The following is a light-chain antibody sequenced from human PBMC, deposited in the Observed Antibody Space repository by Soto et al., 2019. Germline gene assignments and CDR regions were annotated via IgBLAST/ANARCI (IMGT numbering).Light chain of an antibody. CDR1: QGIKNW. J-gene: IGKJ5*01. Sequence: IHLIQATNYVSASLGDKVTINCRASQGIKNWLAWYQQKPGKAPNLLIYTGSSLQSGVPSRFSGSGSGTDFTLTINSLQPEDFATYYCQQAASFPITFGQGTRLEI. CDR3: QQAASFPIT. V-gene: IGKV1-12*01. CDR2: TGS.